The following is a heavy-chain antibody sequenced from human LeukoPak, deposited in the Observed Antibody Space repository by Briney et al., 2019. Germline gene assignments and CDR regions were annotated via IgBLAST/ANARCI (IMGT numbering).Heavy chain of an antibody. CDR3: AKRPGRRFYYDSSGYGLY. CDR1: GFTFRSYA. J-gene: IGHJ4*02. V-gene: IGHV3-23*01. Sequence: PVWSLRLSCASSGFTFRSYAMSWVRQAPGNGLDGVSAISGRGGSKSYADSEKRRFIIPRENSKNTLYLQMNSLRAEDTAVYYCAKRPGRRFYYDSSGYGLYWGQGPVVTVSS. D-gene: IGHD3-22*01. CDR2: ISGRGGSK.